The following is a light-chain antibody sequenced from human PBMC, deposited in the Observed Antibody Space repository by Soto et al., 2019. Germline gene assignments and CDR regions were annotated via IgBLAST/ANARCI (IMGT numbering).Light chain of an antibody. Sequence: EIVLTQSPGTLSLSPGERATLSCRASQSVSNNYLAWYQPKPGQAPRLLIYGASNRATGIPDRFSGSGSGTDFTLTISRLEPEDGAVYYCQQYGSAGTCGQGTKVEIK. V-gene: IGKV3-20*01. J-gene: IGKJ1*01. CDR1: QSVSNNY. CDR3: QQYGSAGT. CDR2: GAS.